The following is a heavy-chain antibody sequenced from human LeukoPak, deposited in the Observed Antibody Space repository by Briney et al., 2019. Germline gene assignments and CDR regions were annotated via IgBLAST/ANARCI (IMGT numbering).Heavy chain of an antibody. D-gene: IGHD4-11*01. CDR1: GGSISSGSYY. CDR2: IYTSGST. Sequence: SQTLSLTCNVSGGSISSGSYYWSWIRQPAGKGLEWIGRIYTSGSTNYNPSLKSRVTISVDTSKNQFSLKLSSVTAADTAVYYCARGAVGYSNNAGYGMDVWGQGTTVTVSS. V-gene: IGHV4-61*02. J-gene: IGHJ6*02. CDR3: ARGAVGYSNNAGYGMDV.